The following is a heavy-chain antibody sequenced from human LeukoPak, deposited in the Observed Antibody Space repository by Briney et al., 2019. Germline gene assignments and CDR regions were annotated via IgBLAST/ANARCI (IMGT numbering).Heavy chain of an antibody. J-gene: IGHJ4*02. CDR2: ITSNGGGT. CDR1: GFTFDDYT. CDR3: AAPVAGTSGVYY. D-gene: IGHD6-19*01. V-gene: IGHV3-43*01. Sequence: GGSLRLSCAASGFTFDDYTMHWVRHAPGQGLEWICLITSNGGGTYYADFVKGRSTFARDNSKNSLFLQMNSLRTEDTALYYWAAPVAGTSGVYYWVQGTLVTVSS.